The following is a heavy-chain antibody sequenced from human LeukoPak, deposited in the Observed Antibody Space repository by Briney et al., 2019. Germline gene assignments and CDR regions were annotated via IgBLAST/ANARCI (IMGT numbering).Heavy chain of an antibody. J-gene: IGHJ4*02. V-gene: IGHV3-30*18. CDR2: ILYDGSNK. CDR1: GFTFSSYG. Sequence: GGSLRLSCAASGFTFSSYGMHWVRQAPGKGLEWVAVILYDGSNKYYADSVKGRFTISRDNSKNTLYLQMNSLRAEDTAVYYCAKGTTGRLVGFDYWGQGTLVTVSS. D-gene: IGHD1-1*01. CDR3: AKGTTGRLVGFDY.